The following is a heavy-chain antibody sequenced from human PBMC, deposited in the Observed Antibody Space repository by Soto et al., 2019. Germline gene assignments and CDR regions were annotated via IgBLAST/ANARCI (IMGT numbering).Heavy chain of an antibody. V-gene: IGHV3-23*01. CDR3: ASDSDDYGDYVHYFDY. CDR2: ISGSGGSP. D-gene: IGHD4-17*01. Sequence: GGSLRLSCAASGFSFSTYTMSWVRRAPGKGLEWVSAISGSGGSPSYADSVQGRFTISRDNSKNTLYLQMNSLRAEDTAVYYCASDSDDYGDYVHYFDYWGQGTLVTVSS. CDR1: GFSFSTYT. J-gene: IGHJ4*02.